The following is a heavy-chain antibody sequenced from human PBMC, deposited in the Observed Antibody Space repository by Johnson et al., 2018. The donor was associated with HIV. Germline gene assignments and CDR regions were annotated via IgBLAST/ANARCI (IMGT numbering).Heavy chain of an antibody. CDR3: AKDRDYYGSGLI. CDR2: ISSNGGST. V-gene: IGHV3-64*01. Sequence: VQLVESGGGLVQPGGSLRLSCAASRFTFSSYAMHWVRQAPGRGLEYVSAISSNGGSTYYANSVKGRFTISRDNSKNTLYLQMGSLRAEDMAVYYCAKDRDYYGSGLIWGQGTMVTVSS. CDR1: RFTFSSYA. J-gene: IGHJ3*02. D-gene: IGHD3-10*01.